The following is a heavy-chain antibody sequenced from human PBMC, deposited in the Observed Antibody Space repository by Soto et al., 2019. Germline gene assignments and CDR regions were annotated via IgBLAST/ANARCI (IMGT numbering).Heavy chain of an antibody. Sequence: EVQLLESGGCLVQPGGSLRLSCAASGFPFSDHAMHWVRQTPGKGLEWVSAITGRGDSTYYADSVKGRFTISRDNSKITLYLHMLSLRAEDTAVYYCAKDLYVQPPSGWFDPWGQGTVVTVSS. CDR3: AKDLYVQPPSGWFDP. CDR2: ITGRGDST. J-gene: IGHJ5*02. V-gene: IGHV3-23*01. CDR1: GFPFSDHA. D-gene: IGHD1-26*01.